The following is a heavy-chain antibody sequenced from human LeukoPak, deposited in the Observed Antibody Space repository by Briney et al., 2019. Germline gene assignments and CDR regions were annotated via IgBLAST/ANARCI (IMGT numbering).Heavy chain of an antibody. CDR2: INPNSGGT. Sequence: GASVKVSCKASGYTFTGYYMHWVRQAPGQGLEWMGWINPNSGGTNYAQKFQGRVTMTRDTSINTSYMELRRLRSDDTAVYYCARVHSLPAQKRYCSGGSCYFFRRFDPWGQGTLVTVSS. CDR1: GYTFTGYY. CDR3: ARVHSLPAQKRYCSGGSCYFFRRFDP. J-gene: IGHJ5*02. D-gene: IGHD2-15*01. V-gene: IGHV1-2*02.